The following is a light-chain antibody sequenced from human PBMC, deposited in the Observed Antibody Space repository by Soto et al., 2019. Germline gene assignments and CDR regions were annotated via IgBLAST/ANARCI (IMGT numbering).Light chain of an antibody. CDR2: GAS. J-gene: IGKJ1*01. CDR3: QQYGGSLSWT. Sequence: EVVLTQSPGTLSLSPGERATLSCRASQSVSSNYLAWYQHKPGQAPRLLIYGASDSAAAIPDRFSGGGSGTEFNLNISRIEPEDVAVYYCQQYGGSLSWTFGQGTKVEIK. CDR1: QSVSSNY. V-gene: IGKV3-20*01.